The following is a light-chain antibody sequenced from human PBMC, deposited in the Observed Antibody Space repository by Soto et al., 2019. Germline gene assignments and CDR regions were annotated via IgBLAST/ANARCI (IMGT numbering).Light chain of an antibody. J-gene: IGKJ2*01. Sequence: EIVLTQSPATLSLSPGERATLSCRASQSVSSYLAWYQQKPGQAPRLVIYDVCSRATGVPPRFSGSGSGTDFTLTISSLEPEDFAFYYCLQRSTWYTFGQGTKLEIK. CDR3: LQRSTWYT. V-gene: IGKV3-11*01. CDR2: DVC. CDR1: QSVSSY.